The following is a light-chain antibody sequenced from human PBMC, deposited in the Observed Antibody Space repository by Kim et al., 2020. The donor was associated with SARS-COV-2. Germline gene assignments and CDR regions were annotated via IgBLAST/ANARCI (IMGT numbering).Light chain of an antibody. CDR2: YDS. V-gene: IGLV3-21*04. J-gene: IGLJ2*01. CDR3: QVWDSSSDHRV. CDR1: NIGSKS. Sequence: APGKTARITCGGNNIGSKSGHWYQQKPGQAPVLVIYYDSDRPSGIPERFSGSNSGNTATLTIGRVEAGDEADYYCQVWDSSSDHRVFGGGTQLTVL.